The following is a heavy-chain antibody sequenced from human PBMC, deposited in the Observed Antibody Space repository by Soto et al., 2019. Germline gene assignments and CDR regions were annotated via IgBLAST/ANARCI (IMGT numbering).Heavy chain of an antibody. J-gene: IGHJ4*02. Sequence: SETLSLTCTVSGGSISSSSYYWGWIRQPPGKGLEWIGSIYYSGSTYYNPSLKSRVTISVDTSKNQFSLKLSSVTAADTAVYYCARHGGVVPAAMFDYWGQGTLVTVSS. D-gene: IGHD2-2*01. CDR2: IYYSGST. V-gene: IGHV4-39*01. CDR1: GGSISSSSYY. CDR3: ARHGGVVPAAMFDY.